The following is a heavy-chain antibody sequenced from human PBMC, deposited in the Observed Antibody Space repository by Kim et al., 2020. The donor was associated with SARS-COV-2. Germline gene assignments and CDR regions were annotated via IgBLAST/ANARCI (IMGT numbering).Heavy chain of an antibody. CDR2: ISYDGSNK. J-gene: IGHJ4*02. D-gene: IGHD2-21*01. Sequence: GGSLRLSCAASGFTFSSYGMHWVRQAPGKGLEWVAVISYDGSNKYYADSVKGRFTISRDNSKNTLYLQMNSLRAEDTAVYYCAKFGAGCGGDCYWAAFDYWGQGTLVTVSS. CDR1: GFTFSSYG. V-gene: IGHV3-30*18. CDR3: AKFGAGCGGDCYWAAFDY.